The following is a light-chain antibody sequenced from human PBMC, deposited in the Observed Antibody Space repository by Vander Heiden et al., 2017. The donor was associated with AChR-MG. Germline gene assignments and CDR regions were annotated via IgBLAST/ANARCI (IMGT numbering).Light chain of an antibody. J-gene: IGLJ3*02. V-gene: IGLV7-46*01. CDR2: DTS. CDR3: LLSYGGAPHWV. Sequence: QAVVTQEPSLTVSPGGTVTLTCGSSTGAVPSGHYPCWFQQKPGQAPRTLIYDTSNKHSWTPARFSGSLLGGQAALTLSGAQPEDEAEYYCLLSYGGAPHWVFGGGTKLTVL. CDR1: TGAVPSGHY.